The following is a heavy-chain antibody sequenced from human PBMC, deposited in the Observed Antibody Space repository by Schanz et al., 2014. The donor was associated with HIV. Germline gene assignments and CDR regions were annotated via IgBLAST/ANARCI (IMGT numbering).Heavy chain of an antibody. CDR1: GFTFSSYG. J-gene: IGHJ6*02. Sequence: VKLVESGGGVVQPGRSLRLSCAASGFTFSSYGMHWVRQAPGKGLEWVAVIWYDGSNTYYGDSVKGRFTISRDNSKNTVYLQAKSLRPEDTAVYYCAREREESIAYYYYGMDVWGQGTAVTVSS. CDR3: AREREESIAYYYYGMDV. CDR2: IWYDGSNT. D-gene: IGHD1-26*01. V-gene: IGHV3-33*01.